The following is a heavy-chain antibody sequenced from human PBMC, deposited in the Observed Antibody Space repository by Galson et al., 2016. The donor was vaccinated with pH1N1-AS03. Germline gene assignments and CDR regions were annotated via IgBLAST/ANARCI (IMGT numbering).Heavy chain of an antibody. V-gene: IGHV5-51*01. CDR1: GYSFINFW. Sequence: QSGAEVKKPGESLKISCKGSGYSFINFWIGWVRQKPGKGLEWMGTIYSGDSQIRYSPSFQGQVTLSVDKSISTAYLQWSSLKASDTAMYYCARHKEMVRTVLVELDFWGQVTTVTVAS. J-gene: IGHJ6*02. CDR2: IYSGDSQI. CDR3: ARHKEMVRTVLVELDF. D-gene: IGHD3-10*01.